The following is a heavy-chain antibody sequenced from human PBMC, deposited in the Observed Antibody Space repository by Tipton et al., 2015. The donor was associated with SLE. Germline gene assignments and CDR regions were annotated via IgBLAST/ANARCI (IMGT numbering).Heavy chain of an antibody. V-gene: IGHV3-30*02. CDR1: GFIFTSYG. CDR3: ATSTVTTNPDYYYGMDV. CDR2: IRYDGSNK. D-gene: IGHD4-17*01. J-gene: IGHJ6*02. Sequence: QVQLVQSGGGVVQPGGSLRLSCVASGFIFTSYGMHWVRQAPGKGLEWVGLIRYDGSNKFYSDSVKGRFTISRDNSRNTLYLQMNSLRPDDTAVYYCATSTVTTNPDYYYGMDVWGQGTTVTASS.